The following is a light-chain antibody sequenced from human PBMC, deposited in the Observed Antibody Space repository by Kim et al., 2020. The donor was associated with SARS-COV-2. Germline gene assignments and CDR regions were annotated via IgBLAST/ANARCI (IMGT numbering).Light chain of an antibody. J-gene: IGKJ4*01. CDR2: GTS. CDR3: QQYGNSLT. V-gene: IGKV3-20*01. Sequence: EIVLTQSPGTLSLSPGERVTLSCRASQSVSRSYLAWYQQKPGQAPRLLIYGTSSRATGIPDRFSGSGSVTDFTLTISRLEPEDFAVYYCQQYGNSLTFGGGTKVEI. CDR1: QSVSRSY.